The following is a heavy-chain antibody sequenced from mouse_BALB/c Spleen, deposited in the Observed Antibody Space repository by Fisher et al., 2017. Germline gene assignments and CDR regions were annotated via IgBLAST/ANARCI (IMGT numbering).Heavy chain of an antibody. CDR3: ARRDRYDMAMDY. Sequence: KFKGKATLTVDKSSSTAYMELLSLTSEDSAVYYCARRDRYDMAMDYWGQGTSVTVSS. D-gene: IGHD2-14*01. V-gene: IGHV1-26*01. J-gene: IGHJ4*01.